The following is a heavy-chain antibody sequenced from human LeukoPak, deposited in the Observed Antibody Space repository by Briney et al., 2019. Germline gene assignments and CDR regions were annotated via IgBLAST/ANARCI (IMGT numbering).Heavy chain of an antibody. Sequence: PGGSLRLSCAASGFTFSSYGMSWVRQAPGKGLEWVANIKQDGSEKYYVDSVKGRFTISRDNAKNSLYLQMNSLRAEDTAVYYCARDRYYYDSSGYCIDYWGQGTLVTVSS. J-gene: IGHJ4*02. CDR2: IKQDGSEK. V-gene: IGHV3-7*01. CDR3: ARDRYYYDSSGYCIDY. D-gene: IGHD3-22*01. CDR1: GFTFSSYG.